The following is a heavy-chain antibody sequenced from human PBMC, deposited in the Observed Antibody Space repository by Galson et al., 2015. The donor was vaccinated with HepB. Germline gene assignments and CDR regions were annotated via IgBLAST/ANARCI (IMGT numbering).Heavy chain of an antibody. V-gene: IGHV1-18*04. CDR2: ISAYNGNT. D-gene: IGHD3-10*01. J-gene: IGHJ4*02. CDR3: ARESNYYGSGTPSGG. Sequence: SVKVSCKASGYTFTSYGISWVRQAPGQGLEWMGWISAYNGNTNYAQRLQGRVTMTTDTSTSTAYMELRSLRSDDTAVYYCARESNYYGSGTPSGGWGQGTLVTVSS. CDR1: GYTFTSYG.